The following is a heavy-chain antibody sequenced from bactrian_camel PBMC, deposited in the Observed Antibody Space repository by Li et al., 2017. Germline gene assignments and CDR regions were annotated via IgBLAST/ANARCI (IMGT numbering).Heavy chain of an antibody. D-gene: IGHD1*01. J-gene: IGHJ4*01. CDR2: IYSDGST. Sequence: HVQLVESGGGSVQAGGSLTLSCVASGYTSSTNYMARFRQATGKEREGVASIYSDGSTSYASSVKGRFTISKDNAKNTLYLQMNSLNPEDAGIYYCAARYADCGARGFLAPGEVGVWGQGTQVTVS. CDR3: AARYADCGARGFLAPGEVGV. V-gene: IGHV3S53*01. CDR1: GYTSSTNY.